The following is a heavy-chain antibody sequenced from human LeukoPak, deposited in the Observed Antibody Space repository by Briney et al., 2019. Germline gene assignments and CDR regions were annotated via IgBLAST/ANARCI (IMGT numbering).Heavy chain of an antibody. J-gene: IGHJ5*02. Sequence: SETLSLTCAVYGGSFSGYYWSWIRQPPGKGLEWIGEINHSGSTNYNPSLKSRVTISVDTSKNQLSLKLSSVTAADTAVYYCARVPSPPTMIVGVNWFDPWGQGTLVTVSS. CDR2: INHSGST. V-gene: IGHV4-34*01. CDR3: ARVPSPPTMIVGVNWFDP. CDR1: GGSFSGYY. D-gene: IGHD3-22*01.